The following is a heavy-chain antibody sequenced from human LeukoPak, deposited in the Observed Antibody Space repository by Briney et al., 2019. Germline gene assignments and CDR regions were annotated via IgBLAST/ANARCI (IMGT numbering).Heavy chain of an antibody. V-gene: IGHV2-5*01. J-gene: IGHJ5*02. Sequence: SGPTLVNPTQTLTLTCTFSGFSLSTSGVGVGWIRQPPGKALEWLALIYWNDDKRYSPSLKSRLTITKDTSKNQVVLTMTNMDPVDTATYYCAHTPRQPYYDFWSGPQDWFDPWGQGTLVTVSS. CDR1: GFSLSTSGVG. D-gene: IGHD3-3*01. CDR2: IYWNDDK. CDR3: AHTPRQPYYDFWSGPQDWFDP.